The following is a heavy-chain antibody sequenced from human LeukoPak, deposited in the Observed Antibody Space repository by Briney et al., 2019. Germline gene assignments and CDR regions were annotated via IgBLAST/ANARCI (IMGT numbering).Heavy chain of an antibody. D-gene: IGHD3-22*01. CDR2: ISDSGAST. CDR1: GFIFSSYA. V-gene: IGHV3-23*01. J-gene: IGHJ4*02. CDR3: AKTYGSSGYYKGYFDS. Sequence: GGSLRLSCAASGFIFSSYAVNWVRQAPGKGLEWVSAISDSGASTYYADSVKGRFTISRDNSKNTLYLQMNSLRAEDTAVYYCAKTYGSSGYYKGYFDSWGQGTLVTVSS.